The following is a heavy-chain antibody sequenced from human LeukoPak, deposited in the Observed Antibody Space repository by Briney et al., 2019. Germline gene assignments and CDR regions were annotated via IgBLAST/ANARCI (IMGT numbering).Heavy chain of an antibody. CDR2: IYYSGST. Sequence: SETLSLTCTVTGGSISSYYWSWIRQPPGKGLEWIGYIYYSGSTNYNPSLKSRVTISVDTSMNQFSLKLNSMTASDTAVYYCATNSRGYTYTFYYYYSLDVWGQGTTVTVSS. D-gene: IGHD5-18*01. CDR3: ATNSRGYTYTFYYYYSLDV. J-gene: IGHJ6*02. CDR1: GGSISSYY. V-gene: IGHV4-59*08.